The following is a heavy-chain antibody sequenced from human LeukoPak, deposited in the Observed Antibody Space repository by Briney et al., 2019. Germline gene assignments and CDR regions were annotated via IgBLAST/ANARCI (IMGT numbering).Heavy chain of an antibody. CDR1: GFTFRSYA. CDR3: ARAGGSYQFDY. Sequence: GGSLRLSCAASGFTFRSYAMHWVRQAPGKGLEWVAVISYDGSNKYYADSVKGRFTISRDNSKNTLYLQMNSLRAEDTAVYYCARAGGSYQFDYWGQGTLVTVSS. CDR2: ISYDGSNK. J-gene: IGHJ4*02. V-gene: IGHV3-30*04. D-gene: IGHD1-26*01.